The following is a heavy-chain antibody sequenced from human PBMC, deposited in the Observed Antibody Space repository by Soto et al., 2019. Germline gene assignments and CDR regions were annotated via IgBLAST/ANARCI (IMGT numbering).Heavy chain of an antibody. CDR3: ARRAYSSGPDG. CDR2: IYPSDSDT. D-gene: IGHD3-22*01. J-gene: IGHJ6*02. V-gene: IGHV5-51*01. Sequence: PGESLKISCKTSGYSFTSYWIGWVRQMPGKGLEWMGIIYPSDSDTRYSPSFQGQVTISADKSISTAYLQWSSLRASDTAIYYCARRAYSSGPDGWGQGTTVTVSS. CDR1: GYSFTSYW.